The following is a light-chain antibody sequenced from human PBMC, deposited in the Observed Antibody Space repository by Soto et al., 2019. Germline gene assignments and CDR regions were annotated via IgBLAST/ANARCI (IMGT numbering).Light chain of an antibody. V-gene: IGKV1-39*01. Sequence: DIQMTQSPSSLSASLGDRVTITCRASQNIDNYLNWYQQKPGKAPKLLIYATSTLQSGVPSRFSGSGSGTDFTLTISSLQAEDFATYFCQESYTTPAVSLGGGTKVDIK. CDR2: ATS. CDR1: QNIDNY. J-gene: IGKJ4*01. CDR3: QESYTTPAVS.